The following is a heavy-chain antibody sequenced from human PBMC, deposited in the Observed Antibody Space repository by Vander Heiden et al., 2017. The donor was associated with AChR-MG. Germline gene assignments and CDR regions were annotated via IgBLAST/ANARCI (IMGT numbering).Heavy chain of an antibody. CDR3: ARGPTSYCGGDCYSDY. CDR2: MNPNSGNT. V-gene: IGHV1-8*01. Sequence: QVQLVQSGAEVKKPGASVKVPCKASGYTFTSYDINWVRQATGQGLEWMGWMNPNSGNTGYAQKFQGRVTMTRNTSISTAYMELSSLRSEDTAVYYCARGPTSYCGGDCYSDYWGQGTLVTVSS. D-gene: IGHD2-21*02. CDR1: GYTFTSYD. J-gene: IGHJ4*02.